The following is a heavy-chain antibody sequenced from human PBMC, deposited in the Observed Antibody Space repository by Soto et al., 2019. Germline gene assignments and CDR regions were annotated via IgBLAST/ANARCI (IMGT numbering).Heavy chain of an antibody. CDR2: ISSSSSYI. Sequence: GGSLRLSCAASGFTFSSYSMNWVRQAPGKGLEWVSSISSSSSYIYYADSVKGRFTISRDNAKNSLYLQMNSLRAEDTAVYYCAREREFGYYDIWGQGTLVTVSS. J-gene: IGHJ4*02. V-gene: IGHV3-21*01. D-gene: IGHD3-22*01. CDR1: GFTFSSYS. CDR3: AREREFGYYDI.